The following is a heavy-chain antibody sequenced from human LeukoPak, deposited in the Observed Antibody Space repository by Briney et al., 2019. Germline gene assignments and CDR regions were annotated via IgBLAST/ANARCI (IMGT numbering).Heavy chain of an antibody. J-gene: IGHJ5*02. D-gene: IGHD3-10*01. Sequence: PSETLSLTCTVSGGSISSYYWSWIRQPPGKGLEWIGYIYYSGSTNYNPSLKSRVTISVDTSKNQFSLKLSSVTAADTAVYYCARGPVGVKNWFDPWGQGTLVTVSS. V-gene: IGHV4-59*08. CDR2: IYYSGST. CDR3: ARGPVGVKNWFDP. CDR1: GGSISSYY.